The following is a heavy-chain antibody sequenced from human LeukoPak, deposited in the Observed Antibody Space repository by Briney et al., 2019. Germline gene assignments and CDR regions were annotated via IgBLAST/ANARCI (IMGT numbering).Heavy chain of an antibody. CDR2: IKKDGSEK. Sequence: PGGSLRLSCAVSGFTFSSDWMIWVRQAPGKGLEWVANIKKDGSEKYYVDSVKGRFTISRDNAKTSLYLQMNSLRAEDTAVYYCARDLSGVTGYTYGRGIDYWGQGTLVTVSS. D-gene: IGHD5-18*01. V-gene: IGHV3-7*01. CDR3: ARDLSGVTGYTYGRGIDY. J-gene: IGHJ4*02. CDR1: GFTFSSDW.